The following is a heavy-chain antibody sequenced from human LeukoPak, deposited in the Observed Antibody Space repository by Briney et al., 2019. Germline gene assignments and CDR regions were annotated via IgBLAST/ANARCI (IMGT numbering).Heavy chain of an antibody. D-gene: IGHD6-19*01. J-gene: IGHJ4*02. Sequence: GGSLRLSCAASGFTFSNYGMHWVRQAPGKGLEWVAVISYDGSNKYYADSVKGRFTISRDNSKNTLYLQMNSLRAEDTAVYYCASRSGIAVAGAFDYWGQGTLVTVSS. CDR1: GFTFSNYG. V-gene: IGHV3-30*03. CDR3: ASRSGIAVAGAFDY. CDR2: ISYDGSNK.